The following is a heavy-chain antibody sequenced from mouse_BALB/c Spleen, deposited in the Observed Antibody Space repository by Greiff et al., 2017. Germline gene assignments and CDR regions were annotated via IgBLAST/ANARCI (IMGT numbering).Heavy chain of an antibody. J-gene: IGHJ2*01. CDR3: ARRVLPFDY. CDR1: GFTFSDYY. V-gene: IGHV5-4*02. D-gene: IGHD1-1*01. CDR2: ISDGGSYT. Sequence: EVKVVESGGGLVKPGGSLKLSCAASGFTFSDYYMYWVRQTPEKRLEWVATISDGGSYTYYPDSVKGRFTISRDNAKNTLYLQMSSLKSEDTAMYYCARRVLPFDYWGQGTTLTVSS.